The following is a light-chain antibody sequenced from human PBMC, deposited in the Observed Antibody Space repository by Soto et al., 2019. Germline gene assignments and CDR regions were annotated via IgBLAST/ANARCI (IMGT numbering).Light chain of an antibody. Sequence: AIQMTQSPSSLSASVGDRVTITCRASQEFRRDLDWYQQKPGKAPKLLIYAASSLQSGVPSRFSGSASGTDFTLTISSLQPEDFATYYCLQDYSYPLTFGQGTKLDIK. CDR3: LQDYSYPLT. CDR2: AAS. V-gene: IGKV1-6*01. J-gene: IGKJ2*01. CDR1: QEFRRD.